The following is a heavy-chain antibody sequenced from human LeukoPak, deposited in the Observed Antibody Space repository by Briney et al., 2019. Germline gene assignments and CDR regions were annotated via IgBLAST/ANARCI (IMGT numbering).Heavy chain of an antibody. D-gene: IGHD5-12*01. J-gene: IGHJ4*02. Sequence: RGSLRLSCAASGFTFSSYAMSWVRQAPGKGLEWVSAISGSGGSTYYADSVKGRFTISRDNSKNTLYLQMNSLRAEDTAVYYCAKGGYSGYDFDYWGQGTLVTVSS. V-gene: IGHV3-23*01. CDR2: ISGSGGST. CDR3: AKGGYSGYDFDY. CDR1: GFTFSSYA.